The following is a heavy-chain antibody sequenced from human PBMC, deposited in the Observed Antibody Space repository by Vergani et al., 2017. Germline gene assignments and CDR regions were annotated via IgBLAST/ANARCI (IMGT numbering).Heavy chain of an antibody. Sequence: QVQLQQWGGGLLKPSETLSLTCVVNGGSFTSYHWTWIRQSPGEGLEWVGDIDHTGRHDYNPSLKSRLTMSVEKSRNQFSLTLNSVTATDTAIYFCARVNTETNGHLYYYYYMDVWGQGTAVTVS. V-gene: IGHV4-34*01. CDR1: GGSFTSYH. CDR2: IDHTGRH. CDR3: ARVNTETNGHLYYYYYMDV. D-gene: IGHD4-11*01. J-gene: IGHJ6*03.